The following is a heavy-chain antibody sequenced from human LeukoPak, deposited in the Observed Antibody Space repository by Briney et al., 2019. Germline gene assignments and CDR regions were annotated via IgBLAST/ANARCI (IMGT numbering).Heavy chain of an antibody. CDR1: GFTFSSYS. J-gene: IGHJ4*02. V-gene: IGHV3-21*01. CDR2: ISSSSSYI. D-gene: IGHD5-24*01. CDR3: ARDWRDGYNEIEDYFDY. Sequence: GGSLRLSCAASGFTFSSYSMNWVRQAPGKGLAWVSSISSSSSYIYYVDSVKGRFTISRDNAKNSLYLQMNSLRAEDTAVYYCARDWRDGYNEIEDYFDYWGQGTLVTVSS.